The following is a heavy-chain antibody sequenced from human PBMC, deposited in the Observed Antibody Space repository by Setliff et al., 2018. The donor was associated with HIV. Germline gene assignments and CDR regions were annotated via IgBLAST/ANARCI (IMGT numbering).Heavy chain of an antibody. V-gene: IGHV4-59*11. D-gene: IGHD3-16*01. CDR1: GGSISSHF. J-gene: IGHJ4*02. Sequence: PSETLSLTCTVSGGSISSHFWSWIRQPPGKGLEWIGSIYCSGSTNYNPSLKSRVTISVVTSKNQFSLKLSSVTAADTAVYYCARGTLYYDYVWGTPFPFDYWGQGTLVTVSS. CDR3: ARGTLYYDYVWGTPFPFDY. CDR2: IYCSGST.